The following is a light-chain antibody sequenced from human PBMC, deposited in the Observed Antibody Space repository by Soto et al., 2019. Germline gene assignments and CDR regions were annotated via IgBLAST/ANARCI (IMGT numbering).Light chain of an antibody. CDR2: EVS. CDR3: NSYTRGSTRYV. CDR1: TSDIGTYNY. J-gene: IGLJ1*01. Sequence: QSVLTQPASVSGSPGQSITISCSGATSDIGTYNYVSWYQHHPGKVPKVIIYEVSNRPSGVSNRFSGSKSGNTASLTISGLQADDEAEYYCNSYTRGSTRYVFGTGTKLTVL. V-gene: IGLV2-14*01.